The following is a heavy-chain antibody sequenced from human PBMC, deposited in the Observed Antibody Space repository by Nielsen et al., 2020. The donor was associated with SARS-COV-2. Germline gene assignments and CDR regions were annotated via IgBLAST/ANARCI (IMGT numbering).Heavy chain of an antibody. CDR2: IYYSGYS. J-gene: IGHJ4*02. D-gene: IGHD3-10*01. CDR3: AARGHYSSGSALGY. V-gene: IGHV4-30-4*01. Sequence: SETLSLTCTVSGASVSSGDYYWSWVRQPPGKGLEWIGFIYYSGYSRYNPSLKSRPTILLDTSTNQFSLRLRPVTAGDTASYYCAARGHYSSGSALGYWGQGILVTVSS. CDR1: GASVSSGDYY.